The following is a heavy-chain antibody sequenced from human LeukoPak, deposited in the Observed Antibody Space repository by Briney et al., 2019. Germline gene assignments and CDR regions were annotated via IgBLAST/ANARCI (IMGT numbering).Heavy chain of an antibody. Sequence: GGSLRLSCAASGFIFSNYGMHWVRQAPGKGLDWVAVIWYDGSYKYYADSVKGRFTISRDNSKYTLYLQMNSLRAEDTAIYYCAKVVQYTASTGTGLDYWGQGTLVTVSS. CDR2: IWYDGSYK. CDR3: AKVVQYTASTGTGLDY. V-gene: IGHV3-33*06. J-gene: IGHJ4*02. CDR1: GFIFSNYG. D-gene: IGHD6-13*01.